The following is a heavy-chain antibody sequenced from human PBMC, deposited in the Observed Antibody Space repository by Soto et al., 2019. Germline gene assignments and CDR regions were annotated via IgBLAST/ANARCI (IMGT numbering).Heavy chain of an antibody. J-gene: IGHJ4*02. Sequence: GGSLRLSCAASGFTFRSYWMHWVRQAPGKGLVWVSRIHSDGSSTRYADSVRGRFTISRDNAKNTLYLQMNSLRAEDTAVYYCARVPSTDYYDSTGYYNYFDYWGQGTLVTVPQ. CDR2: IHSDGSST. V-gene: IGHV3-74*01. CDR3: ARVPSTDYYDSTGYYNYFDY. CDR1: GFTFRSYW. D-gene: IGHD3-22*01.